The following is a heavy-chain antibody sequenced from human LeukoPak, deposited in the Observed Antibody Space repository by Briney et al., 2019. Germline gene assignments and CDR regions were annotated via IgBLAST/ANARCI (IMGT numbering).Heavy chain of an antibody. CDR1: GFTFSSHW. CDR2: INSDGSTT. D-gene: IGHD1-14*01. Sequence: TGGSLRLSCAATGFTFSSHWMHWVRQAPGKGLVWVSRINSDGSTTYYADSVKGRFTISRDNAKNTLYLQMNSLRAEDTAVYYCARVTETKRNPPDYWGQGTLVTVSS. CDR3: ARVTETKRNPPDY. V-gene: IGHV3-74*01. J-gene: IGHJ4*02.